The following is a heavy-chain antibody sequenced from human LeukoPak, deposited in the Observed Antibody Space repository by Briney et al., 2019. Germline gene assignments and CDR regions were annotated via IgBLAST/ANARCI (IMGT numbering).Heavy chain of an antibody. CDR3: ASIGSNDERDY. V-gene: IGHV3-21*04. J-gene: IGHJ4*02. CDR2: ISSSSSYI. CDR1: GFTFSSYS. D-gene: IGHD1-1*01. Sequence: GGSLRLSCAASGFTFSSYSMNWVRQAPGKGLEWVSSISSSSSYIYYADSVKGRFTISRDNAKNSLYLQMNSLRSEDTAVYYCASIGSNDERDYWGQGTLVTVSS.